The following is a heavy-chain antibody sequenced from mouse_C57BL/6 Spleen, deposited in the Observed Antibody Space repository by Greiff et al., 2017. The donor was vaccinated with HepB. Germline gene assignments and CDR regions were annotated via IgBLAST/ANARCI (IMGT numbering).Heavy chain of an antibody. D-gene: IGHD2-4*01. V-gene: IGHV2-2*01. J-gene: IGHJ2*01. CDR1: GFSLPSYG. CDR3: ARNWDYDYGGYFDY. Sequence: VQLVESGPGLVQPSQSLSITCTVSGFSLPSYGVHWVRQSPGKGLEWLGVIWSGGSTDYNAAFISRLSISKDNSKSQVFFKMNSLQADDTAIYYCARNWDYDYGGYFDYWGQGTTLTVSS. CDR2: IWSGGST.